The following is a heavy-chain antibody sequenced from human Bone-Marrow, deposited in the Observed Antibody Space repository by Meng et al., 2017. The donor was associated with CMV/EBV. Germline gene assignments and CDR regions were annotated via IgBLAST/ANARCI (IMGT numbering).Heavy chain of an antibody. J-gene: IGHJ4*02. CDR3: ARGVAARPRFDY. D-gene: IGHD6-13*01. CDR2: IIPILGIA. Sequence: SVKVSCKASGGTFSSYAIRWVRQAPGQGLEWMGGIIPILGIANYAQKFQGRVTITADKSTSTAYMELSSLGTEDPAVYCWARGVAARPRFDYWGQGTLVTVSS. V-gene: IGHV1-69*10. CDR1: GGTFSSYA.